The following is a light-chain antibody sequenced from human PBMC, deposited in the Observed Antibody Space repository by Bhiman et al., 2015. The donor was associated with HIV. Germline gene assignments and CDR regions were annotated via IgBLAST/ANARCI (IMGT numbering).Light chain of an antibody. V-gene: IGLV3-21*04. J-gene: IGLJ2*01. CDR2: YDT. CDR1: NIGSKS. Sequence: SYELTQPPSVSVAPGKTARITCGGNNIGSKSVHWYQQRPGQAPVLVIYYDTDRPSGIPERFSGSKSGNTATLTISRAEAEDEADYYCQVWDYTSDQSVVFGGGTQLTVL. CDR3: QVWDYTSDQSVV.